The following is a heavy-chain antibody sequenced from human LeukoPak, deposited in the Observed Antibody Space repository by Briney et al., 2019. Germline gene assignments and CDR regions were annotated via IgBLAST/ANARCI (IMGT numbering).Heavy chain of an antibody. D-gene: IGHD3-22*01. V-gene: IGHV3-66*01. Sequence: PGGSLRLSCAASGFTVSSNYMSWVRQAPGKGLEWVSVIYSGGSTYYADSVKGRFTISRDNSENTLYLQMNSLRAEDTAVYYCAKGYDSSGYYYDYYYYYMDVWGKGTTVTISS. CDR2: IYSGGST. J-gene: IGHJ6*03. CDR3: AKGYDSSGYYYDYYYYYMDV. CDR1: GFTVSSNY.